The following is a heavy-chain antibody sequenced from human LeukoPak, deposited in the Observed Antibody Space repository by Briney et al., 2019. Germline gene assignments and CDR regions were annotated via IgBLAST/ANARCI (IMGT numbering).Heavy chain of an antibody. CDR1: GSIFTSYW. D-gene: IGHD5-24*01. CDR2: IYPGDSDT. V-gene: IGHV5-51*07. Sequence: GASLQISCQGSGSIFTSYWIGGVHRLPGKGREWMGIIYPGDSDTRYSPSFQGQVTISADKSISTAYLQWSSLKASDTAMYYCARGRDGYNLFDYWGQGTLVTVSS. J-gene: IGHJ4*02. CDR3: ARGRDGYNLFDY.